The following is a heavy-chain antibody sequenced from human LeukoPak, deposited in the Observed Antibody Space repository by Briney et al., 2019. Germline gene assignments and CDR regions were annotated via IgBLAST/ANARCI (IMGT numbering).Heavy chain of an antibody. CDR3: ARPLGLWRNYYGHYGMDV. D-gene: IGHD3-10*01. CDR2: INPNSGGT. Sequence: GASVKVSCKASGYTFTGYYMHWVRQAPGQGLEWMGWINPNSGGTNYAQKFQGRVTMTRDTSISTAYMELSRLRSDDTAVYYCARPLGLWRNYYGHYGMDVWGQGTTVTVSS. CDR1: GYTFTGYY. J-gene: IGHJ6*02. V-gene: IGHV1-2*02.